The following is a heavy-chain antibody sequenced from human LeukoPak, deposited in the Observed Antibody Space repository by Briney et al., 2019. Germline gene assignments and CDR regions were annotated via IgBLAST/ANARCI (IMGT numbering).Heavy chain of an antibody. J-gene: IGHJ4*02. CDR1: GYTFTGYY. Sequence: ASVKVSCKASGYTFTGYYMHWVRQAPGQGLEWMGWINPNSGGTNYAQKFQGRVTMTRDTSISTAYMELSRLRSEDTAVYYCARDLMDYYDSSGYQDSWGQGTLVTVSS. D-gene: IGHD3-22*01. CDR2: INPNSGGT. V-gene: IGHV1-2*02. CDR3: ARDLMDYYDSSGYQDS.